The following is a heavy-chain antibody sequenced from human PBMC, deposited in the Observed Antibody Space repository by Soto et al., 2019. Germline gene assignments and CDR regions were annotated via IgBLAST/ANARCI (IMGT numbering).Heavy chain of an antibody. CDR1: GGSISSGGYY. Sequence: SETLSLTCTVSGGSISSGGYYWSWIRQHPGKGLEWIGYIYYSGSTYYNPSLKSRVTISVDTSKNQFSLKLSSVTAADTAVYYCARDDGDSTVGFDYWGQGTLVTVSS. CDR2: IYYSGST. CDR3: ARDDGDSTVGFDY. J-gene: IGHJ4*02. V-gene: IGHV4-31*03.